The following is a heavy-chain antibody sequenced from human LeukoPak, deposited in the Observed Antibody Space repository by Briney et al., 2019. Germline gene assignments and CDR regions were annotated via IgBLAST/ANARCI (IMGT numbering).Heavy chain of an antibody. CDR1: GFTFSSYA. CDR2: ISYDGGNT. J-gene: IGHJ4*02. CDR3: ARGKVVPATIYDY. D-gene: IGHD2-2*02. V-gene: IGHV3-30*01. Sequence: GRSLRLSCAASGFTFSSYAMHWVRQAPGKGLEWVAVISYDGGNTYYADSVKGRFTISRDNSKNTLYLQLNSLRAEDTAVYYCARGKVVPATIYDYWGQGTLVTVSS.